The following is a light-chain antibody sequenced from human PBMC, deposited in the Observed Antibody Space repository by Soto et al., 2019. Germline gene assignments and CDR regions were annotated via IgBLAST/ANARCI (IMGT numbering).Light chain of an antibody. Sequence: EIVLTQSPGTLSLSPGERATLSCRASQSVSSSYLAWYQQKPGQAPRLLIYGASSRATGIPDRFSGSGSGIDFTLTISRLEPEDFAVYYFQQYGSSPRTFGQGTNVEIK. CDR2: GAS. CDR1: QSVSSSY. V-gene: IGKV3-20*01. J-gene: IGKJ1*01. CDR3: QQYGSSPRT.